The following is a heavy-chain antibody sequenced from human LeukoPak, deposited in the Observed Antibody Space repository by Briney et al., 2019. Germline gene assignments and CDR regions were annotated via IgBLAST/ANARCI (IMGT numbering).Heavy chain of an antibody. V-gene: IGHV5-51*01. CDR2: IYPGDSDT. D-gene: IGHD3-3*01. J-gene: IGHJ4*02. Sequence: GESLKISCKGSGYSFTSYWIGWVRQMPGKGLEWMGTIYPGDSDTRYSPSFQGQVTISADKSISTAYLQWSSLKASDTAMYYCARMYYDFWSEADYWGQGTLVTVSS. CDR3: ARMYYDFWSEADY. CDR1: GYSFTSYW.